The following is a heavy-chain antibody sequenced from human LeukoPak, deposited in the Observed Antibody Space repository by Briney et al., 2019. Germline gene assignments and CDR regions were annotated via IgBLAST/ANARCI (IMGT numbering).Heavy chain of an antibody. CDR1: GYTFTGYY. V-gene: IGHV1-2*02. Sequence: GASVKVSCKASGYTFTGYYMHWVRQAPGQGLEWMGWINPNSGGTNYAQKFQGRVTMTRDTSISTAYMELSSLGSDDTAVFYCARKVAARSTSEFDYWGQGTPVTVSS. CDR3: ARKVAARSTSEFDY. J-gene: IGHJ4*02. D-gene: IGHD2-2*01. CDR2: INPNSGGT.